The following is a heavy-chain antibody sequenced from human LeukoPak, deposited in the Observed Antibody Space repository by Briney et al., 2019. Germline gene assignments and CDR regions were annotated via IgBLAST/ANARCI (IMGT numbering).Heavy chain of an antibody. D-gene: IGHD1-7*01. CDR1: AGSISSYY. V-gene: IGHV4-59*01. CDR3: ASDPRYNWNYGWFDP. Sequence: SETLSLTCTVSAGSISSYYWSWIRQPPGEGLEWSGYFSYCGCFNYPPTLKSRVTISVDTSQNHFSLKLSSVTAADAAVYYCASDPRYNWNYGWFDPWGQGTLVTVSS. J-gene: IGHJ5*02. CDR2: FSYCGCF.